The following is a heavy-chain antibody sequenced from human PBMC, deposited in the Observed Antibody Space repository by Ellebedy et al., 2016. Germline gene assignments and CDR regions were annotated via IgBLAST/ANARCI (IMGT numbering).Heavy chain of an antibody. J-gene: IGHJ5*02. CDR2: IWYDGSNK. V-gene: IGHV3-33*08. Sequence: GESLKISCAASGFTFSSYGMHWVRQAPGKGLEWVAVIWYDGSNKYYADSVKGRFTISRDNSKNTLYLQMNSLRAEDTAVYYCARDRIVVVPAAKRGNWFDPWGQGTLVTVSS. D-gene: IGHD2-2*01. CDR3: ARDRIVVVPAAKRGNWFDP. CDR1: GFTFSSYG.